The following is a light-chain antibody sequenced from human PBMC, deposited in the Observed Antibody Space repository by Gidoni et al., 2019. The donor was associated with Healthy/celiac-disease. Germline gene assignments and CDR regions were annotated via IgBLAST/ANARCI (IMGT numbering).Light chain of an antibody. J-gene: IGKJ4*01. CDR3: QQFNSYLPLT. CDR2: DAS. CDR1: QGISRA. V-gene: IGKV1-13*02. Sequence: AIQLTQSPSSLSASVGDRVTITCRASQGISRALAWYQQKPGKAPKLLIYDASSLESGVPSRFSGSGSGTDFTLTISSLQPEDFATYYCQQFNSYLPLTFGGGTKVEIK.